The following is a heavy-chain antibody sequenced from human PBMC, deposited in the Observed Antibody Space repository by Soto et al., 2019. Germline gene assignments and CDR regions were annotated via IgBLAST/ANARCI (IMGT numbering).Heavy chain of an antibody. V-gene: IGHV3-13*01. Sequence: EVQLVESGGGLVQPGGSLRLSCAASGFTFSSYDMHWVRQATGKGLEWVSAIGTAGDTYYPGSVKGRFTISRENAKNSFYLTMNSLRAEDTAVYYCARDGAIRYNWNDALGDLWFDPWGQGTLVTVSS. J-gene: IGHJ5*02. D-gene: IGHD1-20*01. CDR2: IGTAGDT. CDR1: GFTFSSYD. CDR3: ARDGAIRYNWNDALGDLWFDP.